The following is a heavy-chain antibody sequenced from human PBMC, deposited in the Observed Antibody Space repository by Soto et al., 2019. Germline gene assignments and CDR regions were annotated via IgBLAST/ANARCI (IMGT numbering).Heavy chain of an antibody. CDR1: GYTFTNYG. Sequence: QVHLVQSGAEVKSPGASVKISCKTSGYTFTNYGITWVRQAPGQGLEWVGRVNGDSGNTNYAPKMEGRVTMTTDASTSTADIELRSLRSDDTAVYYCSRGSGLNDGSDLWGQGTVVTV. J-gene: IGHJ3*01. CDR3: SRGSGLNDGSDL. V-gene: IGHV1-18*01. CDR2: VNGDSGNT.